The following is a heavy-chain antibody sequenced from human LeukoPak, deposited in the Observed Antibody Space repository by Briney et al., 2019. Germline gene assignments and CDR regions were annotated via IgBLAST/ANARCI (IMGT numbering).Heavy chain of an antibody. Sequence: ASVKVSCKASGYTFTGYYMHWVRQAPGQGLEWMGWINPNSGGTNYAQKFQGRVTMTRDTSISKAYMELSRLRSDDTAVYYCARVPLMGYYDSSGYYPRLDYWGQGTLVTVSS. J-gene: IGHJ4*02. CDR1: GYTFTGYY. CDR2: INPNSGGT. D-gene: IGHD3-22*01. CDR3: ARVPLMGYYDSSGYYPRLDY. V-gene: IGHV1-2*02.